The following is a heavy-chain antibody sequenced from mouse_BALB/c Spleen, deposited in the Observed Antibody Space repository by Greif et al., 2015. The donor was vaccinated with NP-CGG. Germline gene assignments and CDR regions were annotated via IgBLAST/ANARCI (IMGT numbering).Heavy chain of an antibody. CDR1: GYTFSSYW. D-gene: IGHD3-2*01. CDR2: ILPGSGST. CDR3: ERKGTARASLAF. Sequence: LQESGAELMKPGASVKISCKATGYTFSSYWIEWVKQRPGHGLEWIGEILPGSGSTNYNEKFKGKATFTADTSSNTADRQRSSLTAEESGVDYFERKGTARASLAFWGQGTLVTVSA. J-gene: IGHJ3*01. V-gene: IGHV1-9*01.